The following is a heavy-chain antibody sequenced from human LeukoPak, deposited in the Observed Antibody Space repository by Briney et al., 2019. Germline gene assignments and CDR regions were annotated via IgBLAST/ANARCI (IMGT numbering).Heavy chain of an antibody. D-gene: IGHD3-3*01. CDR2: ISSSSSTI. J-gene: IGHJ4*02. CDR3: ARDINYYDPYYFDY. V-gene: IGHV3-48*01. CDR1: GFTFSSYG. Sequence: GGSLRLSCAASGFTFSSYGMHWVRQAPGKGLEWVSYISSSSSTIYYADSVKGRFTISRDNAKNSLYLQMNSLRAEDTAVYYCARDINYYDPYYFDYWGQGTLVTVSS.